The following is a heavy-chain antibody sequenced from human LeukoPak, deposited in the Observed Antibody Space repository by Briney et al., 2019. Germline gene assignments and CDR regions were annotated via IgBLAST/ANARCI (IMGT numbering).Heavy chain of an antibody. J-gene: IGHJ4*02. CDR2: MNPNSGNA. V-gene: IGHV1-8*01. D-gene: IGHD4-17*01. CDR3: ARGGDYGDRSFDY. Sequence: ASVKVSCKASGYTFTSYDINWVRQATGQGLEWMGWMNPNSGNAGYSQKFQDRVTMTRDTSTSTGYMELSSLRSEDTAVYYCARGGDYGDRSFDYWGQGILVTVSS. CDR1: GYTFTSYD.